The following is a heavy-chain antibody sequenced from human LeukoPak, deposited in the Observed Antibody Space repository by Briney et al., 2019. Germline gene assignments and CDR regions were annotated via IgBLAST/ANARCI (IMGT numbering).Heavy chain of an antibody. J-gene: IGHJ5*02. CDR2: LHTSGST. Sequence: SETLSLTCTVSGGSISSYYWSWIRQPAGEGLEWIGRLHTSGSTHYNPSLKSRVTMSVDTSKNQFSLKLSSVTAADTAVYYCARVPRGGDEFDPWGQGTLVIVSS. V-gene: IGHV4-4*07. CDR1: GGSISSYY. CDR3: ARVPRGGDEFDP. D-gene: IGHD2-21*01.